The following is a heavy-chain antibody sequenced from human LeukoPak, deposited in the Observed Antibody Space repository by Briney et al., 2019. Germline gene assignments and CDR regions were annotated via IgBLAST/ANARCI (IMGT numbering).Heavy chain of an antibody. Sequence: ASVKVSCKASGCTFTGYYMHWVRQAPGQGLEWMGWINPNSGGTNYAQKFQGRVTMTRDTSISTAYMELSRLRSDDTAVYYCARDLGPIAVASISYYYYGMDVWGQGTTVTVSS. J-gene: IGHJ6*02. CDR2: INPNSGGT. V-gene: IGHV1-2*02. CDR3: ARDLGPIAVASISYYYYGMDV. CDR1: GCTFTGYY. D-gene: IGHD6-19*01.